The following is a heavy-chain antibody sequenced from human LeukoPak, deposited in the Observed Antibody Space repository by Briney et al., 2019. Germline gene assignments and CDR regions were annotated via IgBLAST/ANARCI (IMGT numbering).Heavy chain of an antibody. CDR2: ISSSSSTM. CDR3: ARIGRRWASNNWFDP. V-gene: IGHV3-48*01. CDR1: GFTFSSYS. Sequence: PGGSLRLSCAASGFTFSSYSMNWVRQAPGKGLEWVSYISSSSSTMYYADSVKGRFSISRDNAKNSLYLQMNSLRAEDTAVYYCARIGRRWASNNWFDPWGQGTLVTVSS. J-gene: IGHJ5*02. D-gene: IGHD4-23*01.